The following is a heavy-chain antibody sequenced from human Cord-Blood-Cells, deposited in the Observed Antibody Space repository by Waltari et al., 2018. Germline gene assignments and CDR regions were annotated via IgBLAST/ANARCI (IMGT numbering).Heavy chain of an antibody. V-gene: IGHV3-30-3*01. D-gene: IGHD6-19*01. Sequence: QVQLVESGGGVVQPGRSLRLSCAASGFTFSSYAMHWVRQAPGKGLEWVAVISYDGSNKYYADSVKGRFTISRDNSKNTLYLQMNSLRAEDTAVYYCASLAGDAYWYFDLWGRGTLVTVSS. CDR2: ISYDGSNK. CDR3: ASLAGDAYWYFDL. CDR1: GFTFSSYA. J-gene: IGHJ2*01.